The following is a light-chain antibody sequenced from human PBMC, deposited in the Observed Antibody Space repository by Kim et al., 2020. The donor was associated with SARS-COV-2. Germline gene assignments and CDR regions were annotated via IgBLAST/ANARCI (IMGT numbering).Light chain of an antibody. CDR2: DTS. V-gene: IGLV7-46*01. CDR1: TGVVTSGHY. CDR3: LLSFPGGRPV. Sequence: GRTVTLACGSSTGVVTSGHYPYWFQQKPGQAPRTLTYDTSNIHSWTPARFSGSLLGGKAALTLSGAQPEDEADYYCLLSFPGGRPVFGGGTQLTVL. J-gene: IGLJ2*01.